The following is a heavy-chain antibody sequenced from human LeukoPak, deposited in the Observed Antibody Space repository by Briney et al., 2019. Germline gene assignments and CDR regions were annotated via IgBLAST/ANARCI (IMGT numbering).Heavy chain of an antibody. CDR2: ISSSSKYI. V-gene: IGHV3-21*04. CDR1: EFTFSSYN. Sequence: GGSLRLSCAASEFTFSSYNMNWVRQAPGKGLEWVSSISSSSKYIYYADSVKGQFTISRDNSKNTLYLQMSSLRAEDAAVYYCAKSGSTSWYLDYWGQGTLATVSS. D-gene: IGHD6-13*01. J-gene: IGHJ4*02. CDR3: AKSGSTSWYLDY.